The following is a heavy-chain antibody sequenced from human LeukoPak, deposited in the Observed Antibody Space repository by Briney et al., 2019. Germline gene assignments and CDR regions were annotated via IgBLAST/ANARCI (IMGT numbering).Heavy chain of an antibody. CDR3: ARDWGYYGSGSYIFDY. CDR1: GFVFNNYG. V-gene: IGHV3-30*02. J-gene: IGHJ4*02. CDR2: IRYSGSRK. Sequence: PGGSLRLSCVASGFVFNNYGMNWVRQAPGLGLEWVAFIRYSGSRKSYADSVKGRSTISRDNSRNTLYLQMNSLRTDDTAVYYCARDWGYYGSGSYIFDYWGQGTLLTVSS. D-gene: IGHD3-10*01.